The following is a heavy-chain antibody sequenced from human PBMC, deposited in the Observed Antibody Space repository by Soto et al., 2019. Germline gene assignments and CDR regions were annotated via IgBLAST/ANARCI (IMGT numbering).Heavy chain of an antibody. CDR3: XXXXXXXXXXXXXXXYXHYGMDV. CDR1: EFTFNTYW. V-gene: IGHV3-7*02. Sequence: EVQLVESGGGLVQPGGSLRLSCLASEFTFNTYWMNWVRQAPGRGLEWVANIKDDGSEKNYVDSVKGRFTISRDNAKNSLYLQXNXXXXXXXXXXXXXXXXXXXXXXXXXXXYXHYGMDVWGQGTTVTVSS. J-gene: IGHJ6*02. CDR2: IKDDGSEK.